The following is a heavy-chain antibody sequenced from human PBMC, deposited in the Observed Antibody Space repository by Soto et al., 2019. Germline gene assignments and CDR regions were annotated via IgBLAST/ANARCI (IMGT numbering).Heavy chain of an antibody. V-gene: IGHV4-59*01. D-gene: IGHD2-2*01. J-gene: IGHJ4*02. CDR1: GGSISSYY. Sequence: QVQLQESGPGLVKPSETLSLTCTVSGGSISSYYWSWIRQPPGKGLEWIGYIYYSGSTNYNPSLKRRVTISVDTSKNQFSLKLSSVTAADTAVYYCARSTIVPHFDYWGQGTLVTVSS. CDR3: ARSTIVPHFDY. CDR2: IYYSGST.